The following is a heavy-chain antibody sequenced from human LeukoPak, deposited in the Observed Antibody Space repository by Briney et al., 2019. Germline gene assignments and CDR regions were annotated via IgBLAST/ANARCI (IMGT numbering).Heavy chain of an antibody. V-gene: IGHV4-30-4*08. J-gene: IGHJ3*02. CDR1: GGSISSGDYY. CDR3: ARDKEGASGTFDI. D-gene: IGHD1-26*01. Sequence: SQTLSLTCTVSGGSISSGDYYWSWIRQPPGKGLEWIGYIYYSGSTYDNPSLKSRVTISVDTSKNQFSLKLSSVTAADTAVYYCARDKEGASGTFDIWGQGTMVTVSS. CDR2: IYYSGST.